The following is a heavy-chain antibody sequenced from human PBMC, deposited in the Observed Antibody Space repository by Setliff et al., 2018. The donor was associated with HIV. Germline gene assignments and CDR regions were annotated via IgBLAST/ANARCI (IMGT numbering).Heavy chain of an antibody. Sequence: ASVKVSCKASGYTFTGYYMHWVRQAPGQGLEWMGRINPNSGGTNYAQKFKGRFTMTRDTSISTAYMELSRLRSDDTAVYYCATKVYCTNGVCLDAFDLWGQGTMVTVSS. CDR1: GYTFTGYY. J-gene: IGHJ3*01. CDR2: INPNSGGT. D-gene: IGHD2-8*01. CDR3: ATKVYCTNGVCLDAFDL. V-gene: IGHV1-2*06.